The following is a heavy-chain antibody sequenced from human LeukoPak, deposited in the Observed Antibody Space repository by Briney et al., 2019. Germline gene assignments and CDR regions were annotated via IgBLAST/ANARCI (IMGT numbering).Heavy chain of an antibody. D-gene: IGHD3-10*01. Sequence: PGGSLRLSCSPSGFTLRSYDMHCVRQAPGKGLEYVSAISSNGGSTYYADSVKGRFTISRDNSKNTLYLQMSSLRAEDTAVYYCVKVRALSGGDYDYWGQGTLVTVSS. V-gene: IGHV3-64D*06. J-gene: IGHJ4*02. CDR1: GFTLRSYD. CDR3: VKVRALSGGDYDY. CDR2: ISSNGGST.